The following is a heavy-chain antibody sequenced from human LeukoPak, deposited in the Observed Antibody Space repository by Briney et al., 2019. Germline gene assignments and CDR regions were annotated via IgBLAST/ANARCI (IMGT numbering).Heavy chain of an antibody. V-gene: IGHV3-7*03. CDR1: GFTFSSYW. CDR2: IKEDGSEK. CDR3: ARDPDYGAKNY. D-gene: IGHD4-17*01. J-gene: IGHJ4*02. Sequence: PGGSLRLSCAASGFTFSSYWMSWVRQAPGKGLEWVANIKEDGSEKYYVDSVKGRFTISRDNAKNSLYLQMNSLRAEDTAVYYCARDPDYGAKNYWGQGTLVTVSS.